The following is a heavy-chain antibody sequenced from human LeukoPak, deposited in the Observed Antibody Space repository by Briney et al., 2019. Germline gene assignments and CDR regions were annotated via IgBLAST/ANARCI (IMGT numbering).Heavy chain of an antibody. J-gene: IGHJ6*02. CDR1: GFTFSTYV. CDR2: ITGSGGST. CDR3: AKGGVVMDYYYYYGMDV. V-gene: IGHV3-23*01. D-gene: IGHD3-3*01. Sequence: GGSLRLSCAASGFTFSTYVVNWVRQAPGKGLEWVSTITGSGGSTYYADSVKGRFTISRDNSKNTLYLQMNSLRAEDTAVYYCAKGGVVMDYYYYYGMDVWGQGTTVTVSS.